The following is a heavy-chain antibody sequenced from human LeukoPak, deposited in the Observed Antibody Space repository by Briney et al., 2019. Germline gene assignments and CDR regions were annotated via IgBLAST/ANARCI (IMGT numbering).Heavy chain of an antibody. J-gene: IGHJ6*02. CDR3: ASSSGSYGSGSYGYYGMDV. Sequence: SVKVSCKDSGGTFSSYAISWVRQAPGQGLEWMGRIIPIFGIANYAQKFQGRVTITADKSTSTAYMELSSLRSEDTAVYYCASSSGSYGSGSYGYYGMDVWGQGTTVTVSS. CDR2: IIPIFGIA. V-gene: IGHV1-69*04. CDR1: GGTFSSYA. D-gene: IGHD3-10*01.